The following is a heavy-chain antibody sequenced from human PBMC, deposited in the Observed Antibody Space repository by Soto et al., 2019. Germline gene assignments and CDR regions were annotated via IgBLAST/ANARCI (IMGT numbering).Heavy chain of an antibody. J-gene: IGHJ4*02. CDR1: GGSISSTNW. D-gene: IGHD6-19*01. V-gene: IGHV4-4*02. CDR2: IYHSGTT. Sequence: PSETLSLTCAVSGGSISSTNWWAWVRQPPGKGLEWIGEIYHSGTTTYNPSLKSRVTISVDKSNNQFSLKLNSVTAADTAVYYCATLGVSSGWCGDYFAYWGRGTLVTVSS. CDR3: ATLGVSSGWCGDYFAY.